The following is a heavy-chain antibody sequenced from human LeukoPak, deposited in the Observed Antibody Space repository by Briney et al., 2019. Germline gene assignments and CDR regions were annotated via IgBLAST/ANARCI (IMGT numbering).Heavy chain of an antibody. CDR2: INSDGSSI. J-gene: IGHJ4*02. D-gene: IGHD3-10*01. V-gene: IGHV3-74*01. CDR1: GFTFSSHW. CDR3: ARGPPYGSGSYNPGDY. Sequence: GGSLRLSCAASGFTFSSHWMHWVRQAPGKGLVWVSRINSDGSSISYADSVKGRFTIARDNAKNTLYLQMNSLRAEDTAVYYCARGPPYGSGSYNPGDYWGQGTLVTVSS.